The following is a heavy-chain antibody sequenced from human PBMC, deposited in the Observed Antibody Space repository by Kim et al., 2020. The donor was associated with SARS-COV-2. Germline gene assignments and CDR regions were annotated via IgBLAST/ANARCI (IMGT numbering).Heavy chain of an antibody. V-gene: IGHV3-48*02. J-gene: IGHJ4*02. CDR3: AREGYYYGSGSYSPFDY. CDR2: ISSSSSTI. Sequence: GESLKISCAASGFTFSSYSMNWVRQAPGKGLEWVSYISSSSSTIYYADSVKGRFTISRDNAKNSLYLQMNSLRDEDTAVYYCAREGYYYGSGSYSPFDYWGQGTLVTVSS. CDR1: GFTFSSYS. D-gene: IGHD3-10*01.